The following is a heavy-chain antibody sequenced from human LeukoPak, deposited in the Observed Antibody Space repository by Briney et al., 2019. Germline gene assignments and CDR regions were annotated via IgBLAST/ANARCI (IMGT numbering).Heavy chain of an antibody. D-gene: IGHD2/OR15-2a*01. Sequence: KSSETLSLTCTVSGGSISSYYWSWIRQPPGKGLEWIGYIYYSGSTNYNPSLKSRVSISVDTSKNQFSLKLSSVTAADTAVYYCARDRPGTSFLDYWGQGTLVTVSS. V-gene: IGHV4-59*01. CDR3: ARDRPGTSFLDY. J-gene: IGHJ4*02. CDR1: GGSISSYY. CDR2: IYYSGST.